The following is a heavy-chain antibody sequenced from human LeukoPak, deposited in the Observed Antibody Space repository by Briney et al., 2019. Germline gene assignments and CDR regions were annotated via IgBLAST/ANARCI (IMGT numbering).Heavy chain of an antibody. V-gene: IGHV4-34*01. J-gene: IGHJ5*02. CDR3: ARARGWFDP. Sequence: SETLSLTCAVYGGSFSGYCWSWIRQPPGKGLEWIGEINHSGSTNYNPSLKSRVTISVDTSKNQFSLKLSSVTAADTAVYYCARARGWFDPWGQGTLVTVSS. D-gene: IGHD3-10*01. CDR2: INHSGST. CDR1: GGSFSGYC.